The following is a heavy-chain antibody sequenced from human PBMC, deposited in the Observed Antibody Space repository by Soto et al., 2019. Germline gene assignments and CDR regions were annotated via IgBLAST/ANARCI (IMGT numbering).Heavy chain of an antibody. V-gene: IGHV4-34*01. Sequence: QVQLQQWGAGLLKPSETLSLTCAVYGGSFSDYYWTWIRQPPGKGLEWIGEINHSGSTNYSPSLKSRVTISVDTSKNQFSLKLSSVTAADTAVYYSARLPRGPNYGMDVWGQGTTVTVSS. CDR3: ARLPRGPNYGMDV. CDR1: GGSFSDYY. CDR2: INHSGST. J-gene: IGHJ6*02.